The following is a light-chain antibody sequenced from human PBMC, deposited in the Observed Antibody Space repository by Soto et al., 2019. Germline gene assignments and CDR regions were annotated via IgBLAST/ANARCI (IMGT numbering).Light chain of an antibody. CDR1: QDIGIY. Sequence: IQLTQSPSSLSASVGDRVTITCRASQDIGIYLAWYQQKPGKAPNLLIYAASSLQRGVPSRFSGSGSGTEFTLTIRSLQPEDFATYHCQQLSSYPVTFGQGTKVELK. CDR3: QQLSSYPVT. V-gene: IGKV1-9*01. CDR2: AAS. J-gene: IGKJ1*01.